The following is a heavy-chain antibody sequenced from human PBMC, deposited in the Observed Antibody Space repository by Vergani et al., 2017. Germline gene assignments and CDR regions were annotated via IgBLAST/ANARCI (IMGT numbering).Heavy chain of an antibody. CDR2: IHTSGAT. CDR1: GGPFSTGGQS. D-gene: IGHD2-21*01. J-gene: IGHJ3*01. CDR3: ARDGGEYNKDALDV. Sequence: QVQLQESGPGLVKPSQTLSLTCTVSGGPFSTGGQSWTWLRQSAGKGLDWIGRIHTSGATNYIPSFRNRAIMSVDASKKQFSLKLTSVTAADTAVYYCARDGGEYNKDALDVWGQGTKVTVTS. V-gene: IGHV4-61*02.